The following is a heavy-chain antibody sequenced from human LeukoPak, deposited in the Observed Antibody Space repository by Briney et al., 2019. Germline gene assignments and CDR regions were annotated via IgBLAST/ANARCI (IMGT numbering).Heavy chain of an antibody. Sequence: SVKVSCKASGGTFSSYAISWVRQAPGQGLEWMGGIIPIFGTANYAQKFQGRVTITADKSTSTAYMELSSLRSEDTAVYYCASWQMATVTTLAFDIWGQGTMVTVSS. J-gene: IGHJ3*02. CDR3: ASWQMATVTTLAFDI. CDR1: GGTFSSYA. V-gene: IGHV1-69*06. D-gene: IGHD4-17*01. CDR2: IIPIFGTA.